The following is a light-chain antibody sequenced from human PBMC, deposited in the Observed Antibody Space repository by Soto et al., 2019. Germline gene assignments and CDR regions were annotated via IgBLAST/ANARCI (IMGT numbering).Light chain of an antibody. CDR3: YSYAGRNIWV. CDR2: GVT. Sequence: QSVLAQPPSASGSPGQSVTISCTGSGSDIGAYNFVSWYQQHPGKAPKLMICGVTERPSGVPDRFSGSKSGNTASLTVSGLQADDEAVYYCYSYAGRNIWVFGGGTKVTVL. J-gene: IGLJ3*02. CDR1: GSDIGAYNF. V-gene: IGLV2-8*01.